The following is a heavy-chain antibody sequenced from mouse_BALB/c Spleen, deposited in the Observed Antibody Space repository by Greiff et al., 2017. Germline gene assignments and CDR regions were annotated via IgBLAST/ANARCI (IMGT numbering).Heavy chain of an antibody. V-gene: IGHV1S130*01. CDR3: ARSSDYGKPWFAY. J-gene: IGHJ3*01. CDR1: GYTFTSSW. Sequence: QVQLQQSGSVLVRPGASVKLSCKASGYTFTSSWMHWAKQRPGQGLEWIGEIHPNSGNTNYNEKFKGKATLTVDTSSSTAYVDLSSLTSEDSAVYYCARSSDYGKPWFAYWGQGTLVTVSA. D-gene: IGHD2-1*01. CDR2: IHPNSGNT.